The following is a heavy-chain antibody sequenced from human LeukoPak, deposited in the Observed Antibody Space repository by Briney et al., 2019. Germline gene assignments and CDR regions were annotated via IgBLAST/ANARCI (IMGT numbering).Heavy chain of an antibody. J-gene: IGHJ3*02. CDR1: GGSFSGYY. V-gene: IGHV4-59*01. D-gene: IGHD3-22*01. CDR3: ARDLYYDSSWSFDI. Sequence: PSETLSLTCAVYGGSFSGYYWSWIRQPPGKGLEWIGYIYYSGSTNYNPSLKSRVTISVDTSKNQFSLKLSSVTAADTAVYYCARDLYYDSSWSFDIWGQGTMVTVSS. CDR2: IYYSGST.